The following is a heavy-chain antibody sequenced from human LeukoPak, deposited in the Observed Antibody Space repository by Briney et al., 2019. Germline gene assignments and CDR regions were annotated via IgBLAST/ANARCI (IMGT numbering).Heavy chain of an antibody. CDR1: GGSISSYS. D-gene: IGHD2-2*02. Sequence: SETLSLTCTVSGGSISSYSWNWIRQPPGKGLEWIGFIYYTGSTIYNPSLKSRVTISVDTSKNQFSLKLSSVTAADTAVYYCARGPYRGNWFDPWGQGTLVTVSS. CDR2: IYYTGST. CDR3: ARGPYRGNWFDP. J-gene: IGHJ5*02. V-gene: IGHV4-59*12.